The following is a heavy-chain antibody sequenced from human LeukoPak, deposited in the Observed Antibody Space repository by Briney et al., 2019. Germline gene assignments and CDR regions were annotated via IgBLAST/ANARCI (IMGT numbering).Heavy chain of an antibody. D-gene: IGHD2-21*01. CDR1: GFTFSNYW. CDR3: AKDRDLWGY. Sequence: GGSLRLSCAASGFTFSNYWMDWVRQAPGKGLEWVSAISGSGGSTYYADSVKGRFTISRDNSKNTLYLQMNSLRAEDTAVYYCAKDRDLWGYWGQGTLVTVSS. CDR2: ISGSGGST. J-gene: IGHJ4*02. V-gene: IGHV3-23*01.